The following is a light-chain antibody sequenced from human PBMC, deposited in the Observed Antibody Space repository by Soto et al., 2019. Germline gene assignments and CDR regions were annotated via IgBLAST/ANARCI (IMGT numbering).Light chain of an antibody. Sequence: ALTQPASVSGSPGQSITISCTGTSSDVGGYNYVSWYQHHPGKVPKLMIYEVSNRPSGISNRFSGSKSGNTASLTISGLQFEDEADYYCTSYTTSYTQIFGGGTKLTVL. V-gene: IGLV2-14*01. CDR3: TSYTTSYTQI. CDR1: SSDVGGYNY. J-gene: IGLJ2*01. CDR2: EVS.